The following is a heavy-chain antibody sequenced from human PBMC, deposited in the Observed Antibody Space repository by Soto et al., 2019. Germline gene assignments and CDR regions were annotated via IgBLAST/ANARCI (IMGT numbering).Heavy chain of an antibody. V-gene: IGHV3-11*01. CDR2: IDTSGTKI. CDR3: ASHYDMWSGYLSPVDY. J-gene: IGHJ4*02. CDR1: GYTFSDYS. D-gene: IGHD3-3*01. Sequence: QVQLVESGGDLVKPGGSLRLSCAASGYTFSDYSMSWIRQAPGKGLEWISYIDTSGTKIYYAGSVKGRFTITRDNAKNSLYLEMNSLRDEHTAVYYCASHYDMWSGYLSPVDYWGQGTLVTVSS.